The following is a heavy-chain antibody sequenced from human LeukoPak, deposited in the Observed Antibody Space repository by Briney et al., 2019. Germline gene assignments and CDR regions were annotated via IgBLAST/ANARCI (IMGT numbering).Heavy chain of an antibody. D-gene: IGHD1-26*01. CDR2: INHSGST. CDR1: GGSFSGYY. J-gene: IGHJ4*02. CDR3: ARGSEWELLCLDY. V-gene: IGHV4-34*01. Sequence: SETLSLTCAVYGGSFSGYYWSWIRQPPGKGLEWIGEINHSGSTNYNPSLKSRVTISVDTSKNQFSLKLSSVTAADTAVYYCARGSEWELLCLDYWGQGTLVTVSS.